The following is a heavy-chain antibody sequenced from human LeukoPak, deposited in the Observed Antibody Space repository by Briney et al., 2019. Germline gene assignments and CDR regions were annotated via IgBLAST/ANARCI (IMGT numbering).Heavy chain of an antibody. J-gene: IGHJ4*02. CDR2: IKQDGSEK. D-gene: IGHD3-10*02. CDR3: SRSLCGELLFDY. Sequence: GGSLRLSCAASGFTFSSHWMNWVRQAPGKGLEWVANIKQDGSEKYYVDSAKGRFTISRDNAKNSLYLQMNSLRAEDTVVYYCSRSLCGELLFDYWGQGSLVTVSS. CDR1: GFTFSSHW. V-gene: IGHV3-7*01.